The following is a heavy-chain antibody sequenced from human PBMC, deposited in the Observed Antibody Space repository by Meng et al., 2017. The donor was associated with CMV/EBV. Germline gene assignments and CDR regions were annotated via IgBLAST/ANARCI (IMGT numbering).Heavy chain of an antibody. CDR3: ARGGNWFDP. Sequence: HVQLPQWGACLLKPSETLSPPCAVYGGSFSGYYWSWIRQPPGKGLEWIGEINHSGSTNYNPSLKSRVTISVDTSKNQFSLKLSSVTAADTAVYYCARGGNWFDPWGQGTLVTVSS. CDR2: INHSGST. J-gene: IGHJ5*02. V-gene: IGHV4-34*01. CDR1: GGSFSGYY.